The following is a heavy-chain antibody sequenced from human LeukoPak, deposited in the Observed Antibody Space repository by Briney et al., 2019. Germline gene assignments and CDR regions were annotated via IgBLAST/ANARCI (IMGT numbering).Heavy chain of an antibody. CDR3: AGRAYYYDSGGYFRRTDAFDI. V-gene: IGHV1-69*13. CDR2: IIPIFDTA. J-gene: IGHJ3*02. D-gene: IGHD3-22*01. CDR1: GVTFSSYA. Sequence: ASVKVSCKASGVTFSSYAISWVRQAPGQGLEWMGGIIPIFDTANYAQKFQGRVTITADESTSTAYMELSSLRSEDTAVYYCAGRAYYYDSGGYFRRTDAFDIWGQGTMVTVSS.